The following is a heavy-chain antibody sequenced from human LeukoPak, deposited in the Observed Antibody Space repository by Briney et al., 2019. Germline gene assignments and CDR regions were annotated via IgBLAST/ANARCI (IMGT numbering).Heavy chain of an antibody. D-gene: IGHD5-24*01. CDR1: GYTFTGYY. Sequence: GASVKVSCKASGYTFTGYYMHWVRQAPGQGLEWMGWINPNSGGTNYAQKFQGRVTMTRDTSISTAYMELSRLRSDDKAVYYCARGRRWLQWFFVYWGQGTLVTVSS. CDR3: ARGRRWLQWFFVY. CDR2: INPNSGGT. V-gene: IGHV1-2*02. J-gene: IGHJ4*02.